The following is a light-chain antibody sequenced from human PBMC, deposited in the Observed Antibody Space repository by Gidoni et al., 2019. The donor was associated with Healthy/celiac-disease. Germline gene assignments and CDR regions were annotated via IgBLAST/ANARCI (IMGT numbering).Light chain of an antibody. J-gene: IGLJ1*01. Sequence: QSVLTQPPSVSGAPGQRVTISCTGSSSNIGAGYDVHWYQQLPGTAPKLPIYGNSNRPSGVPDRFSGSKSGTSASLAITGLQAEDEADYYCQSYDSSLSGGDVFGTGTKVTVL. CDR3: QSYDSSLSGGDV. CDR2: GNS. CDR1: SSNIGAGYD. V-gene: IGLV1-40*01.